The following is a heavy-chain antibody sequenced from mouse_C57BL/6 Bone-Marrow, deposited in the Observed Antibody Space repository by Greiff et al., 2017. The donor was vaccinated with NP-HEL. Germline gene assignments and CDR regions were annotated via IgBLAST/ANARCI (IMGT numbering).Heavy chain of an antibody. J-gene: IGHJ2*01. CDR1: GYTFTDYE. CDR2: IDPETGGT. CDR3: ARCRGYFDY. V-gene: IGHV1-15*01. Sequence: QVQLKESGAELVRPGASVTLSCKASGYTFTDYEMHWVKQTPVHGLDWIGAIDPETGGTAYNQKFKGKARLTADKSSSTAYMELHSLTSEDSAVYYCARCRGYFDYWGQGTTLTVSS.